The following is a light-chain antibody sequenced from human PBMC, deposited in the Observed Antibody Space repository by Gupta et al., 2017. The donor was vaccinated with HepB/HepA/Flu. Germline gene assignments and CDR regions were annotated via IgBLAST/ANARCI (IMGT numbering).Light chain of an antibody. CDR3: QQYNTYPPT. V-gene: IGKV1D-16*01. J-gene: IGKJ1*01. CDR1: QGVSTW. Sequence: DIQMTQSPSSLSASVGDRVTITCRASQGVSTWLAWYQQKPEKVPKSLIYASSTLHRGVPSTFSGSGFGTDFTLTISSLQPEDFATYYCQQYNTYPPTFGQGTKVEIK. CDR2: ASS.